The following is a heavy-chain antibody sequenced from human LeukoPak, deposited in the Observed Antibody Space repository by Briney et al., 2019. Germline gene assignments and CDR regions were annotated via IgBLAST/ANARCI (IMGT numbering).Heavy chain of an antibody. CDR3: AADPYDSSGYYIY. Sequence: GTSVKVSCKASGFTFTSSAMQWVRQARGQRLEWIGWIVVGSSNTNYAQKFQERVTITRDMSTSTAYMELSSLRSEDTAVYYCAADPYDSSGYYIYWGQGTLVTVSS. D-gene: IGHD3-22*01. V-gene: IGHV1-58*02. CDR2: IVVGSSNT. CDR1: GFTFTSSA. J-gene: IGHJ4*02.